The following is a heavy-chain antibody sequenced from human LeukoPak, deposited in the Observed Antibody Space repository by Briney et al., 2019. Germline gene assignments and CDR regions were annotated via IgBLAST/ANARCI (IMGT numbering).Heavy chain of an antibody. CDR2: TYYRSKWYN. Sequence: SQTLSLTCAISGDSVSSNSAAWSWIRQSPSRGLEWLVRTYYRSKWYNDYAVSVKSRITINPDTSKDQFSLQLNSVSPEDTAVYYCARDPSSSWYFDYWGQGTLVTVSS. CDR1: GDSVSSNSAA. J-gene: IGHJ4*02. CDR3: ARDPSSSWYFDY. V-gene: IGHV6-1*01. D-gene: IGHD6-13*01.